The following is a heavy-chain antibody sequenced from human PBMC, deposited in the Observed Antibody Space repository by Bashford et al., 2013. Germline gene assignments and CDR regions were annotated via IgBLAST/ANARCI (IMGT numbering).Heavy chain of an antibody. J-gene: IGHJ4*02. CDR3: ARDQSAVAGTGEFDY. V-gene: IGHV1-18*01. Sequence: VASVKVSCTVSGVKFDESVFTWVRQAPGQGLEWMGWIGTYDGSKNYVQKLQGRVTMTTDTSTSTAYMELRSLRSDDTAVYYCARDQSAVAGTGEFDYWGQGTLVTVSS. D-gene: IGHD6-19*01. CDR1: GVKFDESV. CDR2: IGTYDGSK.